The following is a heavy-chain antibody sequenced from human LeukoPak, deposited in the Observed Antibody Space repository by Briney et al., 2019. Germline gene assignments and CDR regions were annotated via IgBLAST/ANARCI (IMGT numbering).Heavy chain of an antibody. CDR1: GYTFTSYD. CDR3: ARGRCSSTSCYKSGYYYYYYMDV. J-gene: IGHJ6*03. Sequence: ASVKVSCKASGYTFTSYDINWVRQATAQGLEWMGWTNPNSGKTGYAQKFQGRVTITRNTSISTAYMELSSLRSEDTAVYYCARGRCSSTSCYKSGYYYYYYMDVWGKGTTVTVSS. D-gene: IGHD2-2*02. CDR2: TNPNSGKT. V-gene: IGHV1-8*03.